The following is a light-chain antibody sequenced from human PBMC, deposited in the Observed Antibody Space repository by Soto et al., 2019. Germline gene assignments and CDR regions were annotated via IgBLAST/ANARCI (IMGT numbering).Light chain of an antibody. CDR1: SFNIGSRA. V-gene: IGLV1-44*01. CDR2: ANS. CDR3: GTWDSSLGAGV. J-gene: IGLJ1*01. Sequence: QSMLTPPPTASGTPGQRVNIYCSGSSFNIGSRAVSWYQQLPGTAPKLLIYANSQRSSGVPDRFSGSKSGTSASLGITGLQTGDEADFYCGTWDSSLGAGVFGTGTKVTVV.